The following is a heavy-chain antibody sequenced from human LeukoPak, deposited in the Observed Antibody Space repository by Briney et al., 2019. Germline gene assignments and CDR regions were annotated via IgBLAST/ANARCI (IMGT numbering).Heavy chain of an antibody. CDR2: IYYSGST. J-gene: IGHJ4*02. Sequence: PSETLSLTCTVSGGSISSYYWSWIRQPPGKGLEWIGYIYYSGSTNYNPSLKSRVTTSVDTSKNQFSLKLSSVTAADTAVYYCAGSYYYDGPRYWGQGTLVTVSS. V-gene: IGHV4-59*08. CDR3: AGSYYYDGPRY. D-gene: IGHD3-22*01. CDR1: GGSISSYY.